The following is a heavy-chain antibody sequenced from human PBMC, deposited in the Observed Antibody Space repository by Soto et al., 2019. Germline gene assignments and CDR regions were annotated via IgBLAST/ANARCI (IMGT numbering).Heavy chain of an antibody. Sequence: PGGSLRLSCAASGFTFSSYAMHWVRQAPGKGLEWVAVISYDGSNKYYADSVKGRFTISRDNSKNTLYLQMNSLRAEDTAVYYCARDFKPRSYYDSSGYYSGYFDYWGQGTLVTVSS. J-gene: IGHJ4*02. CDR1: GFTFSSYA. CDR3: ARDFKPRSYYDSSGYYSGYFDY. CDR2: ISYDGSNK. D-gene: IGHD3-22*01. V-gene: IGHV3-30-3*01.